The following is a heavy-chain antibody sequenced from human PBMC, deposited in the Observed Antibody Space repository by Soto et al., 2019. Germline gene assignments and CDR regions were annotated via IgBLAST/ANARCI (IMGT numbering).Heavy chain of an antibody. CDR1: GGSIRSYY. D-gene: IGHD4-4*01. J-gene: IGHJ3*02. V-gene: IGHV4-59*01. Sequence: QVQLQESGPGLVKPSETLSLTCTVSGGSIRSYYWSWIRQPPGKGLEWIGYVYHSGTANYNPSLKSRVTISVDKSKSQSSLKLTTVTAADTAVYYCARDPDDYSGNSPTFDIWGQGTMVTVSS. CDR2: VYHSGTA. CDR3: ARDPDDYSGNSPTFDI.